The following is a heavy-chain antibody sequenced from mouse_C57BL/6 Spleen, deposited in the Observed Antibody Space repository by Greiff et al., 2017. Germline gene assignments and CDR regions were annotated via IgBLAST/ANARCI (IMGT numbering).Heavy chain of an antibody. D-gene: IGHD3-3*01. CDR3: TREGEGPGFYFDY. Sequence: DVHLVESGEGLVKPGGSLKLSCAASGFTFSSYAMSWVRQTPEKRLEWVAYISSGGDYIYYADTVKGRFTISRDNARNTLYLQMSSLKSEDTAMYYCTREGEGPGFYFDYWGQGTTLTVSS. CDR2: ISSGGDYI. J-gene: IGHJ2*01. V-gene: IGHV5-9-1*02. CDR1: GFTFSSYA.